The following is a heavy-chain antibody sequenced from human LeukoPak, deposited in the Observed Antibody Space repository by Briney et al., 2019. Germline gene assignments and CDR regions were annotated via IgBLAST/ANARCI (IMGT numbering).Heavy chain of an antibody. CDR1: GYTFTSYD. CDR2: MNPNSGNT. D-gene: IGHD1-14*01. CDR3: ARQSWGPITIENWFDP. Sequence: VASVKVSCKASGYTFTSYDINWVRQATGQGLEWVGWMNPNSGNTGYAQKFQGRVTMTRNTSISTAYMELSSLRSEDTAVYYCARQSWGPITIENWFDPWGQGTLVTVSS. J-gene: IGHJ5*02. V-gene: IGHV1-8*01.